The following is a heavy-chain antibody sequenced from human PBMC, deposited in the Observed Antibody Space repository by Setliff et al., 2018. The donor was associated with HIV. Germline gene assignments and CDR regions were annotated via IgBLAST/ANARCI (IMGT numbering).Heavy chain of an antibody. D-gene: IGHD3-22*01. CDR3: ASRIYYYDESRVLREEGFVP. V-gene: IGHV4-39*01. J-gene: IGHJ5*02. Sequence: SETLSLTCTVSGDSATNSRYYWAWIRQPPGKGLEYIGSIYYSGSTNYDPSLKGRVTISVDTSKNQFSLKLTSVTAADTAMYYCASRIYYYDESRVLREEGFVPWGQGTLVTVSS. CDR1: GDSATNSRYY. CDR2: IYYSGST.